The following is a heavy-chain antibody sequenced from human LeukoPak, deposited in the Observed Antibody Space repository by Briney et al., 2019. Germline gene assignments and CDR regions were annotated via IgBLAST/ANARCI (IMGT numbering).Heavy chain of an antibody. CDR1: GFKFSDAW. Sequence: GGSLRLSCAASGFKFSDAWMTWVRQAPGKGLEWVGRIKLTGEGWTTDFAALVRDRFIISRDDPTNTLYLQMNSLKIEDTAVYFCAWEGSGYYTLHYWGQGTLVTVSS. CDR2: IKLTGEGWTT. J-gene: IGHJ4*02. CDR3: AWEGSGYYTLHY. D-gene: IGHD3-22*01. V-gene: IGHV3-15*01.